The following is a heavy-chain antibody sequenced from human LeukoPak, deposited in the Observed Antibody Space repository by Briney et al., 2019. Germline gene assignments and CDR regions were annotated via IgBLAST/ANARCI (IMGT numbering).Heavy chain of an antibody. CDR2: IYYSGST. V-gene: IGHV4-39*01. J-gene: IGHJ6*02. D-gene: IGHD2-15*01. CDR1: GGSISSSSYY. CDR3: ARLAVAYYCYGMDV. Sequence: SETLSLTCTVSGGSISSSSYYWGWIRQPPGKGLEWIGSIYYSGSTYYNPSLKSRVTISVDTSKNQFSLKLSSVTAADTAVYYCARLAVAYYCYGMDVWGQGTAVTVSS.